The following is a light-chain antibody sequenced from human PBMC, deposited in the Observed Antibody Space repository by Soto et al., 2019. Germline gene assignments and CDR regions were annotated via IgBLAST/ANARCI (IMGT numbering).Light chain of an antibody. V-gene: IGLV1-40*01. Sequence: QSVLTQPPSVSGAPGQRVTISCTGSSSNIGAGYDVHGYQQLPGTAPKLLIYGNSNRPSGVPDRFSGSKSGTSASLAITGLQAEDEADYSCQSYDISLSGARVFGGGTKLTVL. J-gene: IGLJ3*02. CDR1: SSNIGAGYD. CDR3: QSYDISLSGARV. CDR2: GNS.